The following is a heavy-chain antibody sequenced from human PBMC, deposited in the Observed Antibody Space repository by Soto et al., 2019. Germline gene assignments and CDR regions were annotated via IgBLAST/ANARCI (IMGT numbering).Heavy chain of an antibody. D-gene: IGHD3-10*01. CDR2: INHSGST. J-gene: IGHJ4*02. CDR1: GGSFSGYY. V-gene: IGHV4-34*01. CDR3: ARVGRGMVRGVTDY. Sequence: SETLSLTCAVYGGSFSGYYWSWIRQPPGKGLEWIGEINHSGSTNYNPSLKSRVTISVDTSKNQFSLKLSSVTAADTAVYYCARVGRGMVRGVTDYWGQGTLVTVSS.